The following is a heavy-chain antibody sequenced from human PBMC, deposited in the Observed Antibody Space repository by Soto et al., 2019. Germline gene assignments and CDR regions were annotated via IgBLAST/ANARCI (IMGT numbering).Heavy chain of an antibody. J-gene: IGHJ4*02. Sequence: SETLSLTCTVSGGSISSYYWSWIRQPPGKGLEWIGFIYYSGSTNYNPSLKSRVTISVDTSKNHFSLKLSSVTAADTAVYYCARSVRFLEWSLWDYWGQGTLVTVSS. CDR3: ARSVRFLEWSLWDY. CDR2: IYYSGST. CDR1: GGSISSYY. D-gene: IGHD3-3*01. V-gene: IGHV4-59*01.